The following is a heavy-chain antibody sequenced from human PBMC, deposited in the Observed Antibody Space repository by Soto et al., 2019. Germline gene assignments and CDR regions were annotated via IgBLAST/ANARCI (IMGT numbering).Heavy chain of an antibody. CDR3: ARDGREASGMDV. J-gene: IGHJ6*02. CDR2: IYYRGST. V-gene: IGHV4-59*11. D-gene: IGHD1-26*01. Sequence: KPSETLSLTCTVSGGSISSHYWSWVRQAPGKGLEWIGHIYYRGSTNYNPSLRSRSTIPVDTSKNQFSLKLNSVTTADAAVYYCARDGREASGMDVWGQGTKVTVSS. CDR1: GGSISSHY.